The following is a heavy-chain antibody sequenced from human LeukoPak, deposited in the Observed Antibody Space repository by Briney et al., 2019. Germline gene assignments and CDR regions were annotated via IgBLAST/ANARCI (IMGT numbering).Heavy chain of an antibody. CDR2: INHSGST. D-gene: IGHD6-13*01. CDR3: ARGRYSSSWYVEEEFDH. J-gene: IGHJ4*02. Sequence: SETLSLTCAVYGGSSSGYYWSWIRQPPGRGLEWIGEINHSGSTKYNPSLKSRVTISVDMSKNQFSLKLSSVTAADTAVYYCARGRYSSSWYVEEEFDHWGQGTLVTVSS. V-gene: IGHV4-34*01. CDR1: GGSSSGYY.